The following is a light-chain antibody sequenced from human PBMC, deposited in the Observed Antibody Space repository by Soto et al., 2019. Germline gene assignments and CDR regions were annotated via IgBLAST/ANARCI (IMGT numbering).Light chain of an antibody. V-gene: IGKV3-11*01. CDR2: DAS. CDR1: QSVSSY. Sequence: NGFTQSLATTCLSQGERATLSCRASQSVSSYLAWYQQKPGQAPRLLIYDASNRATGIPARFSGSGSGTDFTLTISSLEPEDFAVYYCQQRSNWPIFTFGPGTKVDIK. J-gene: IGKJ3*01. CDR3: QQRSNWPIFT.